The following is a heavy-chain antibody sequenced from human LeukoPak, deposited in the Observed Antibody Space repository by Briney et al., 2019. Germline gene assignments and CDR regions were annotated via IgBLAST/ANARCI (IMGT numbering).Heavy chain of an antibody. Sequence: SGGSLRLSCAASGFIVSANYMNWVRQAPGKGLEWVSVIYSGGSPFYADSVKGRFTISRDNSENTVYLQMNSLRVEDTAVYYCARGRQCDFWGQGTLVTVSS. D-gene: IGHD4-11*01. V-gene: IGHV3-53*01. CDR1: GFIVSANY. J-gene: IGHJ4*02. CDR3: ARGRQCDF. CDR2: IYSGGSP.